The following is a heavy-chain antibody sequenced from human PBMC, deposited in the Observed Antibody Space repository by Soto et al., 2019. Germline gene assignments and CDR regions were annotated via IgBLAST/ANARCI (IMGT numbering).Heavy chain of an antibody. Sequence: EVQLLESGGGLVQPGGSLRLSCAASGFTFSSYAMSWVRQAPGKGLEWVSAISGSGGSTYYADSVKGRFTISRDNSKNTLYLQMNSLRAEDTAVYYCPKSDPYCSSTSCSLRYGMDVWGQGTTVTVSS. CDR3: PKSDPYCSSTSCSLRYGMDV. CDR1: GFTFSSYA. D-gene: IGHD2-2*01. J-gene: IGHJ6*02. CDR2: ISGSGGST. V-gene: IGHV3-23*01.